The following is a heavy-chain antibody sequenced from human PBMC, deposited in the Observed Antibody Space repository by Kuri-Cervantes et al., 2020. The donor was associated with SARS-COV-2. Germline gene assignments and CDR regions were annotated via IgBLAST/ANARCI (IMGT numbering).Heavy chain of an antibody. Sequence: SETLSLTCTVSGDSISSYYWSWIRQPAGKGLEWIGRIYISGSTNYNPSLESRVTMLIDTSRNQFSLRLSSVTAADTAVYYCAGGYTGWISNWGQGTLVTVSS. CDR1: GDSISSYY. J-gene: IGHJ4*02. V-gene: IGHV4-4*07. CDR3: AGGYTGWISN. D-gene: IGHD2-2*03. CDR2: IYISGST.